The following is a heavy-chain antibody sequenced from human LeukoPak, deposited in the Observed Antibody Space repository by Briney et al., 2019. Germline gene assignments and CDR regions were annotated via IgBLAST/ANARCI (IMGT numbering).Heavy chain of an antibody. Sequence: ASVKVSCKASGYTFTGYYMHWVRQAPGQGLEWMGWINPNSGGTNYAQKFQGRVTMTRDTSISTAYMELSRLRSDDTAVYYCAREQQLVSSPRRVYYYYMDVWGKGTTVTVSS. J-gene: IGHJ6*03. CDR2: INPNSGGT. D-gene: IGHD6-13*01. CDR1: GYTFTGYY. V-gene: IGHV1-2*02. CDR3: AREQQLVSSPRRVYYYYMDV.